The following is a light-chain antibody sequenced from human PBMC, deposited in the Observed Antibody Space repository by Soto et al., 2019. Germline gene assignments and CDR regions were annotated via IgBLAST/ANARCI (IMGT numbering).Light chain of an antibody. CDR2: GAS. CDR3: QQRSNWPRTLT. Sequence: ENVLTQSPGTLSLSPGERATLSCRASQVTSRYLSWYQQRPGQAPRLLIYGASSRATGIPDRFSGSGSGTDFTLTISRLEPEDFAVYYCQQRSNWPRTLTFGGGTKVEIK. CDR1: QVTSRY. V-gene: IGKV3D-20*02. J-gene: IGKJ4*01.